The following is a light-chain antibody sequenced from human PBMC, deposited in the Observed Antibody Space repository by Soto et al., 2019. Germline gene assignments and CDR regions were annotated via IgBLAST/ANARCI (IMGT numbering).Light chain of an antibody. CDR2: KAS. V-gene: IGKV1-5*03. J-gene: IGKJ5*01. CDR3: QQHNSFSIT. CDR1: QGIRSW. Sequence: DIQMTQTPASVSASVGYKVTITCWASQGIRSWLAWYQQKPGKAPKLLIYKASSLESGVPSRFSGSGSGTEFTLTINSLQADDFATYYCQQHNSFSITFRQGARLE.